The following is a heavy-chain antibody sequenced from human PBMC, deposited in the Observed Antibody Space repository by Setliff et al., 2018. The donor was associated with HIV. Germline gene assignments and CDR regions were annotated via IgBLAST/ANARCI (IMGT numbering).Heavy chain of an antibody. CDR1: GGSLTNYY. J-gene: IGHJ5*02. CDR2: VTDDGSA. V-gene: IGHV4-34*01. D-gene: IGHD3-9*01. CDR3: ARNYDIVTGYSPPNWFDP. Sequence: SETLSLTCAVYGGSLTNYYWSWFRQSPGKGLEWIGEVTDDGSANYNPSLKSRVTISLVTSKAQFSLKLDSVTAADTATYYCARNYDIVTGYSPPNWFDPWGQGTLVTVSS.